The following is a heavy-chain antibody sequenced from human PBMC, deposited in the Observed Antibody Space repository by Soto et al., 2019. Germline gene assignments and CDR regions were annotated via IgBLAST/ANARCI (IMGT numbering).Heavy chain of an antibody. CDR1: GGSISSGDYY. V-gene: IGHV4-30-4*01. CDR3: ATVPYEALVVDH. CDR2: IYYSGTT. J-gene: IGHJ4*02. Sequence: SETLSLTCTVSGGSISSGDYYWSWIHQPPGKGLEWIGYIYYSGTTYYNPSLKSRVTMSIDTSTNHFSLKLSSVTAADTAVYYCATVPYEALVVDHWGQGTLVTVSS. D-gene: IGHD2-15*01.